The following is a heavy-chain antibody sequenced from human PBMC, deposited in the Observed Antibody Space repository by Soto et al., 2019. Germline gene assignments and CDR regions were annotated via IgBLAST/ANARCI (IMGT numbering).Heavy chain of an antibody. J-gene: IGHJ2*01. CDR1: GLTFSNYA. V-gene: IGHV3-23*01. CDR2: ISGGGLST. D-gene: IGHD2-21*02. CDR3: AITPNCARDCSADSYWFFDL. Sequence: EVQLLESGGNLVQPGGSLRLSCAASGLTFSNYAMSWVRQAPGKGLEWVSAISGGGLSTYYADSVKGRFTISRDNSRNTLFLQMSALRAEDTAVYYCAITPNCARDCSADSYWFFDLWGRGTLVTVSS.